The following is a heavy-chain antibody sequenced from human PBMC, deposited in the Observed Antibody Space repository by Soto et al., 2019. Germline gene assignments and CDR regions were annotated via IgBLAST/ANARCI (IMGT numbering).Heavy chain of an antibody. CDR1: GFTFSDYY. Sequence: QVQLVESGGGLVKPGGSLRLSCAASGFTFSDYYMSWIRQAPGKGLEWVSYITSSSTYTNYADSVKGRFTISRDNAKNSLYLQMNSLRAEDTAVYYCAREVVHWNHLDYWGQGTLVTVSS. V-gene: IGHV3-11*06. D-gene: IGHD1-1*01. J-gene: IGHJ4*02. CDR3: AREVVHWNHLDY. CDR2: ITSSSTYT.